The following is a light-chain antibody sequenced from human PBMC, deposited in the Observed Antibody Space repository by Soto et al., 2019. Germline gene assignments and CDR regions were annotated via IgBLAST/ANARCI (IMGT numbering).Light chain of an antibody. CDR3: QQYNSYSPT. V-gene: IGKV1-5*03. J-gene: IGKJ1*01. CDR1: QDINNY. Sequence: DIQMTQSPSSLSASVGDRVTITCQASQDINNYLNWYQQKPGKAPKLLIYKASRLESGVPSRFSGSGSETEFTLTISGLQPGDSATYYCQQYNSYSPTFGQGTKVDIK. CDR2: KAS.